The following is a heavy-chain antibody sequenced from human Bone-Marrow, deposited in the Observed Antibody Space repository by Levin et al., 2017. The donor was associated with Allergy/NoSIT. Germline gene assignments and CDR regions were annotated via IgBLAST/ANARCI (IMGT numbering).Heavy chain of an antibody. Sequence: KISCKASGGTFSSYAISWVRQAPGQGLEWMGGIIPIFGTANYAQKFQGRVTITADESTSTAYMELSSLRSEDTAVYYCARDGGSRSRVATISTRPPFYWGQGTLVTVSS. CDR3: ARDGGSRSRVATISTRPPFY. CDR1: GGTFSSYA. V-gene: IGHV1-69*01. J-gene: IGHJ4*02. D-gene: IGHD5-24*01. CDR2: IIPIFGTA.